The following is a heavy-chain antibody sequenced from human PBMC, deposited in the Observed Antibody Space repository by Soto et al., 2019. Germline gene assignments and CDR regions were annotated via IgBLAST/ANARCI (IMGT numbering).Heavy chain of an antibody. CDR2: IVSDGSRT. J-gene: IGHJ4*02. CDR3: ARDAIAEPFDY. D-gene: IGHD2-2*01. CDR1: GFTFSRYC. Sequence: GGSLRLSCAGSGFTFSRYCMHWVRQVPGKGLVWVANIVSDGSRTTYADSVKGRFTISRDNAKNTLYLQMDSLRVEDTAVYYCARDAIAEPFDYWGQGTLVTVSS. V-gene: IGHV3-74*01.